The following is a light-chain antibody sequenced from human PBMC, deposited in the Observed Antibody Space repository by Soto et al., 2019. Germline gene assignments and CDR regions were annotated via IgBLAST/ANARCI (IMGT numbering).Light chain of an antibody. Sequence: QSALTQPASVSGSPGQSITISCTGTSSDVGGYNYVSWYQQHPGKAPKLMIYAVSNRPSGVSNRFSGSKSGNTATLTISGLQAEDEADYYCCSYTVSGTSVFGTETKVTVL. J-gene: IGLJ1*01. CDR3: CSYTVSGTSV. CDR2: AVS. V-gene: IGLV2-14*01. CDR1: SSDVGGYNY.